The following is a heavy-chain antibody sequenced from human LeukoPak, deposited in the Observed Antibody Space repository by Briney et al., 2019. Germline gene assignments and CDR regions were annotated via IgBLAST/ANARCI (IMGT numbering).Heavy chain of an antibody. CDR3: AGDLVVRAGDYLDY. D-gene: IGHD2-2*01. Sequence: GGSLRLSCAASGFTFSSYWMHWVRQAPGKGLVWVSRINGDGSSTRYADSVKGRFTVFRDNAKNTLYLQMNSLRAEDTAVYYCAGDLVVRAGDYLDYWGQGTPVTVFS. CDR1: GFTFSSYW. V-gene: IGHV3-74*01. CDR2: INGDGSST. J-gene: IGHJ4*02.